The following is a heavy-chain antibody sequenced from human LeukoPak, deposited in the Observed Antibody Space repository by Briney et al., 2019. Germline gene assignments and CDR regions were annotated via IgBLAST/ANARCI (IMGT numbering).Heavy chain of an antibody. V-gene: IGHV4-39*07. CDR1: GGSIRSNSYY. J-gene: IGHJ3*01. CDR2: GYYSGST. D-gene: IGHD6-13*01. CDR3: ARELQRIAAPGKDAFDV. Sequence: SSETLSLTCTVSGGSIRSNSYYWGWIRQPPGKGLEWYVSGYYSGSTYYNPFLKSRVTISVDTSENQFSMKLSSVTAADTAGYYCARELQRIAAPGKDAFDVWGQGTMVTVSS.